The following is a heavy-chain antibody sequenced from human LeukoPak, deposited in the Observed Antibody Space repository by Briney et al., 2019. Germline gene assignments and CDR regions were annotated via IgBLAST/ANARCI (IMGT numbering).Heavy chain of an antibody. CDR3: ARAGRMTTVTTPYHYSGMDV. V-gene: IGHV1-46*01. J-gene: IGHJ6*02. D-gene: IGHD4-11*01. CDR2: INPSGGST. Sequence: ASVKASCKASGYTFTIYYMHWVRQAPGQGLEWMGIINPSGGSTSYAQKFQGRVTMTRDTSTSTVYMELSSLRSEDTAVYYCARAGRMTTVTTPYHYSGMDVWGQGTTVTVSS. CDR1: GYTFTIYY.